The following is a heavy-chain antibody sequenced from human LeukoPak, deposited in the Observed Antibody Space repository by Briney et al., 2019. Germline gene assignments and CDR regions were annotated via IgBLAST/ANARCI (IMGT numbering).Heavy chain of an antibody. Sequence: GATVKISCKASGYTFTDYYMHWVQQAPGKGLEWMGRVDPEDGETIYAEKFQGRVTITADTSTDTAYMELSSLRSEDTAVYYCATGDPRGPFWSGSVGDVWGKGTTVTVSS. CDR3: ATGDPRGPFWSGSVGDV. V-gene: IGHV1-69-2*01. CDR1: GYTFTDYY. D-gene: IGHD3-3*01. CDR2: VDPEDGET. J-gene: IGHJ6*04.